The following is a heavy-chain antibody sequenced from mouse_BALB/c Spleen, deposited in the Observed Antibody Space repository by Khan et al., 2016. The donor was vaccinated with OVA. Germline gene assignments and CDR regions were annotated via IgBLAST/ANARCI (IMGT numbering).Heavy chain of an antibody. CDR2: ISTGGTYT. CDR3: SRLAYYYNSEGFAY. CDR1: GFTFSTYG. D-gene: IGHD1-1*01. Sequence: EVELVESGGDLVKPGGSLKLSCAASGFTFSTYGMSWVRQTPEKRLEWVATISTGGTYTYYPDSVKGRFTISRDNAKNTLYLQLSSLKSEDTAIYYCSRLAYYYNSEGFAYWGQGTLVIVSA. J-gene: IGHJ3*01. V-gene: IGHV5-6*01.